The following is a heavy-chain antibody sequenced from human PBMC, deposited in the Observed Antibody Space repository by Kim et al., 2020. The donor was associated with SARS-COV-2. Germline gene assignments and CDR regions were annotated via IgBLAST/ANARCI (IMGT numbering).Heavy chain of an antibody. CDR3: ARTYGAPSEGYFYHGMDV. V-gene: IGHV1-69*04. CDR2: AIPILDVV. J-gene: IGHJ6*01. D-gene: IGHD4-17*01. Sequence: SVKVSCKASGDTFNNFAISWLRQAPGHGPEWMGRAIPILDVVNYAQKFQGRVTISAEKSSNTAFLDLRTLTSEDSAMYYCARTYGAPSEGYFYHGMDVW. CDR1: GDTFNNFA.